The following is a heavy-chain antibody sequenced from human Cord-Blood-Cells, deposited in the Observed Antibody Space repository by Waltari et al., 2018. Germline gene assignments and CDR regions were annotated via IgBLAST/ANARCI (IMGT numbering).Heavy chain of an antibody. Sequence: QVQLQESGPGLVKPSETLSLTCAVSGYSISSGYYWDWIRQPPGKGLEWIGSIYHSGSTYYNPSLKRRVTISVDTSKNQFSLKLSSVTAADTAVYYCARGMTANFDYWGQGTLVTVSS. CDR1: GYSISSGYY. J-gene: IGHJ4*02. D-gene: IGHD6-25*01. V-gene: IGHV4-38-2*01. CDR2: IYHSGST. CDR3: ARGMTANFDY.